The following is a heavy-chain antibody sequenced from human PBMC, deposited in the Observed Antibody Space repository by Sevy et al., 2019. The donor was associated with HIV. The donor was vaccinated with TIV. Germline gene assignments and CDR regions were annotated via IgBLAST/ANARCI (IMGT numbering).Heavy chain of an antibody. Sequence: GGSLRLSCAASRFTVSSNYMSWVRQAPGKGLEWVSVIYSGGSTYYADSVKGRFTISRDNSKNTLYLQMNSLRAEDTAVYYCASCIAAAGTAYYYYYMDVWGNGTTVTVSS. CDR2: IYSGGST. CDR1: RFTVSSNY. CDR3: ASCIAAAGTAYYYYYMDV. D-gene: IGHD6-13*01. V-gene: IGHV3-53*01. J-gene: IGHJ6*03.